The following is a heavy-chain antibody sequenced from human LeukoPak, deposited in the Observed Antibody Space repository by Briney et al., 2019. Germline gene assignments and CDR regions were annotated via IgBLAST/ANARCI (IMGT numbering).Heavy chain of an antibody. V-gene: IGHV1-8*01. J-gene: IGHJ6*03. Sequence: ASVTVSCKASGYTFTSYDINWVRQAPGQGLEWMGWMNPNSGNTGYAQKFQGRVTMTRNTSISTAYMELSSLRSEDTAVYYCARGRGYVLWFGETPVSMDVWGKGTTVTIPS. CDR3: ARGRGYVLWFGETPVSMDV. D-gene: IGHD3-10*01. CDR1: GYTFTSYD. CDR2: MNPNSGNT.